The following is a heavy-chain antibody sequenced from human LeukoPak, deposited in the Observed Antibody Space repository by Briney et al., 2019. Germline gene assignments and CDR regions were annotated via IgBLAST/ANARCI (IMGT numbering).Heavy chain of an antibody. V-gene: IGHV1-2*02. Sequence: GASVKASCKASGYTFTGYYMHWVRQAPGQGLEWMGWINPNSGGTNYAQKFQGRVTMTRDTSISTAYMELSRLRSDDTAVYYCARDSVSLDLNWFDPWGQGTLVTVSS. CDR2: INPNSGGT. D-gene: IGHD1-14*01. J-gene: IGHJ5*02. CDR3: ARDSVSLDLNWFDP. CDR1: GYTFTGYY.